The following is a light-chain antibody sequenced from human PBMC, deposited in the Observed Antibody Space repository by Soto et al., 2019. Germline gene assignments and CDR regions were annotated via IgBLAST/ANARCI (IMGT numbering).Light chain of an antibody. Sequence: QYVLTQPPSASGTPGQRVTISCSGSSSNIGSNTVNWYQQLPGTAPKLLIYSNNQRPSGVPDRFSGSKSGTSASLAISGLQAEDEADYYCAAWDDSLNGVVFGGGTTLTV. J-gene: IGLJ2*01. CDR3: AAWDDSLNGVV. V-gene: IGLV1-44*01. CDR2: SNN. CDR1: SSNIGSNT.